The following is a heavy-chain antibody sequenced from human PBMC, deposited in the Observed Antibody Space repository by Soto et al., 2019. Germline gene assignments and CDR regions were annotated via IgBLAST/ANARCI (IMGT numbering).Heavy chain of an antibody. D-gene: IGHD1-1*01. CDR1: GDSISSYY. CDR3: ARGTGRSGMAH. J-gene: IGHJ4*02. CDR2: IYYSGST. V-gene: IGHV4-59*01. Sequence: PSETLSLTCTVSGDSISSYYWSWIRQSPGKELEWIGQIYYSGSTNYNPSLKSRVTISVDTSQNQFSLKLSSVTAADTAVYYCARGTGRSGMAHWGQGTLVTVSS.